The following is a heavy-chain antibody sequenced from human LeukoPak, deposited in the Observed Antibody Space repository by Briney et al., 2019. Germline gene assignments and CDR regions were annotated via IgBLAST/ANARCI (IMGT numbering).Heavy chain of an antibody. D-gene: IGHD6-19*01. J-gene: IGHJ4*02. CDR3: ARGTLGAWGW. CDR2: ISSSSNYI. Sequence: GGSLRLSCAASGFTVSSNYMSWVRQAPGKGLEWVSSISSSSNYIHYADSVKGRFTISRDNAKNSLYLQMNSLRAEDTAVYFCARGTLGAWGWRGQGTLVTVSA. V-gene: IGHV3-21*01. CDR1: GFTVSSNY.